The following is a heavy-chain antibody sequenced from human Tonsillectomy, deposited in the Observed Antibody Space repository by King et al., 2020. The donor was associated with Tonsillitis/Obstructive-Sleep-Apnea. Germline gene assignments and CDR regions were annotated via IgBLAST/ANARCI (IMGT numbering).Heavy chain of an antibody. V-gene: IGHV1-69*10. CDR1: GGTVSSHA. CDR2: IIPILGIT. D-gene: IGHD1-7*01. Sequence: QLVQSGAEVKKPGSSVKVSCKASGGTVSSHAISWVRQAPGQGLEWMGGIIPILGITNYAQKFQGRVTITADKSASTAYMEVSSLRSEDTAVYYCAREVSPGSNFYYYGMDVWGQGTTVTVSS. J-gene: IGHJ6*02. CDR3: AREVSPGSNFYYYGMDV.